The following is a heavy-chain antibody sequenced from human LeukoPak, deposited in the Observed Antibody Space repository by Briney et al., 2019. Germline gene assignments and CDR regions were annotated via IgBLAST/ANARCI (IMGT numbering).Heavy chain of an antibody. CDR2: INPNSGVT. V-gene: IGHV1-2*02. Sequence: GASVKVSCKASGYTFTGYYLHWVRQAPGQGLEFMGWINPNSGVTENAQRFQGKVTLTRDTSINTAYMELTRLTSDDTAIYYCASLIVGGTQGFVYWGQGSLVTVSS. D-gene: IGHD1-26*01. CDR3: ASLIVGGTQGFVY. CDR1: GYTFTGYY. J-gene: IGHJ4*02.